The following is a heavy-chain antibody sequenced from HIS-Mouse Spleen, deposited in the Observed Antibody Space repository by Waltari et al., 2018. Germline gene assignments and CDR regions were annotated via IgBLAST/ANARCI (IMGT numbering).Heavy chain of an antibody. CDR2: IYYSGSN. Sequence: QLQLQESGPGLVKPSETLSLTCTVSGGSISSSSYYWGWIRQPPGQGLEWIGSIYYSGSNYYNPSLKSRVTISVDTSKNQFSLKLSCVTAADTAVYYCAREIPYSSSWYDWYFDLWGRGTLVTVSS. CDR3: AREIPYSSSWYDWYFDL. V-gene: IGHV4-39*07. D-gene: IGHD6-13*01. J-gene: IGHJ2*01. CDR1: GGSISSSSYY.